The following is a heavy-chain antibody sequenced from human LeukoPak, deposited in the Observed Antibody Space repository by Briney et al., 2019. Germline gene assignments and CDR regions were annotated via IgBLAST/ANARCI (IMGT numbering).Heavy chain of an antibody. J-gene: IGHJ2*01. CDR2: IRYDGSNK. CDR1: GFTFSYYG. V-gene: IGHV3-30*02. D-gene: IGHD2-15*01. CDR3: AKTASATASDWYFDL. Sequence: GGSLRLSCAASGFTFSYYGMHWVRQAPGKGLEWVAFIRYDGSNKYYADSVKGRFTISRDNSKNTLYLQMNSLRAEDTAVYYCAKTASATASDWYFDLWGRGTLVTVSS.